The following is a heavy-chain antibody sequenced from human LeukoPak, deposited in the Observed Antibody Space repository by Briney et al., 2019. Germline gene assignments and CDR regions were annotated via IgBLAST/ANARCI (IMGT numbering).Heavy chain of an antibody. CDR1: GFTFSSYS. J-gene: IGHJ4*02. V-gene: IGHV3-21*01. D-gene: IGHD3-16*02. CDR2: ISSSSSYI. Sequence: GGSLRLSCAASGFTFSSYSMNWVRQAPGKGLEWVSSISSSSSYIYYADSVKGRFTISRDDAKNPLYLQMNSLRAEDTAVYYCARVLNDYVWGSYRYWGQGTLVTVSS. CDR3: ARVLNDYVWGSYRY.